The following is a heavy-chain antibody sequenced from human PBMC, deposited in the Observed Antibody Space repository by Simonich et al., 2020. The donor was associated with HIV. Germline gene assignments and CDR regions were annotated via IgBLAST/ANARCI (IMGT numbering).Heavy chain of an antibody. V-gene: IGHV3-74*01. J-gene: IGHJ4*02. Sequence: EVQLVESGGGLVQPGGSLRLSCAASGFTFSSYWMHWVRQAPGKGLVGGSRINSDGSSTTYADSVKGRFTISRDNAKNTLYLQMNSLRGEDTAVYYCARGWSGYFDYWGQGTLVTVSS. CDR2: INSDGSST. CDR3: ARGWSGYFDY. D-gene: IGHD6-13*01. CDR1: GFTFSSYW.